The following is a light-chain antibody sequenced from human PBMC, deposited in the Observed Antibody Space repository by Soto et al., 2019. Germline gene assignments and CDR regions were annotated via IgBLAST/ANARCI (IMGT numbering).Light chain of an antibody. Sequence: MTQYPSAISASLGDSVTITCRASQYLXTWVAWDELKPGKPPKVLTSAASTLQSGGPRRFSGSGSETEVTLLSSSLHPSDSSIYVCQQGDIFPCTFGGGTKVDIK. CDR3: QQGDIFPCT. CDR1: QYLXTW. J-gene: IGKJ4*01. CDR2: AAS. V-gene: IGKV1-12*02.